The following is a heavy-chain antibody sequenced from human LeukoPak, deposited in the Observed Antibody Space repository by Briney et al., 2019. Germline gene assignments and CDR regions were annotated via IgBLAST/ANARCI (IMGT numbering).Heavy chain of an antibody. Sequence: GGSLRLSCAASGFTFSSYGMHWVRQAPGKGLEWVAFIRYDGSNKYYADSVKGRFTISRDNSKNTLYLQMNSLRAEDTAVCYCAKSNYYYDSSGYYELCYWGQGTLVTVSS. CDR1: GFTFSSYG. V-gene: IGHV3-30*02. D-gene: IGHD3-22*01. CDR3: AKSNYYYDSSGYYELCY. J-gene: IGHJ4*02. CDR2: IRYDGSNK.